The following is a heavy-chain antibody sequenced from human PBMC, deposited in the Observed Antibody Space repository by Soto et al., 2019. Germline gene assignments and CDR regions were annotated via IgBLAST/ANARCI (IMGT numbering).Heavy chain of an antibody. D-gene: IGHD3-22*01. CDR2: IRSKANSYAT. J-gene: IGHJ4*02. CDR3: TRLGPDYYDSSG. CDR1: GFTFSGSA. V-gene: IGHV3-73*01. Sequence: PGGSLRLSCAASGFTFSGSAMHWVRQASGKGLEWVGRIRSKANSYATAYAASVKGRFTISRDDSKNTAYLQMNSLKTEDTAVYYCTRLGPDYYDSSGWGQGTLVTVSS.